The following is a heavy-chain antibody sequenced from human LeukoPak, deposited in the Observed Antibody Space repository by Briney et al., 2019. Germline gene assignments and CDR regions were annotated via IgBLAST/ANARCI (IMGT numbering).Heavy chain of an antibody. CDR3: ARVGSSGWADY. D-gene: IGHD6-19*01. Sequence: GGSLRLSCAASGFTFSDHYMDWVRQAPGEGVECGVRIRNKPNTYTTEYAASVTGRFTISRDASKHSLYLQINSLKIEDTAVHYCARVGSSGWADYWGQGTLVTVSS. CDR1: GFTFSDHY. V-gene: IGHV3-72*01. J-gene: IGHJ4*02. CDR2: IRNKPNTYTT.